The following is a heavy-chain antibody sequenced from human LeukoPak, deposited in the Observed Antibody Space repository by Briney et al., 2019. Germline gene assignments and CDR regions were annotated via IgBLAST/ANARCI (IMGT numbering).Heavy chain of an antibody. D-gene: IGHD1-26*01. CDR2: ISGSGGST. Sequence: GGCLRLSCAASGFTFSSYAMSWVRQAPGKGLEWVSAISGSGGSTYYADSVKGRFTISRNNSKNTLYLQMNSLRAEDTAVYYCAKPTGSGFYYGMDVWGQGTTVTVSS. CDR3: AKPTGSGFYYGMDV. CDR1: GFTFSSYA. J-gene: IGHJ6*02. V-gene: IGHV3-23*01.